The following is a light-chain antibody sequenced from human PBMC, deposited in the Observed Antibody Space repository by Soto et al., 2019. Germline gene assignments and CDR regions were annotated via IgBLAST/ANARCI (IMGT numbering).Light chain of an antibody. J-gene: IGKJ1*01. CDR2: GAS. Sequence: EIVLTQSACTLSLSAGERATLSWGASQSVSSSYLAWFRQKPGQAPRLVIYGASSRATGIPDRFSGSGSGTEFTLTISSLQSEDFAVYYCQQYNNWPPWTFGQGTKVDIK. V-gene: IGKV3-20*01. CDR1: QSVSSSY. CDR3: QQYNNWPPWT.